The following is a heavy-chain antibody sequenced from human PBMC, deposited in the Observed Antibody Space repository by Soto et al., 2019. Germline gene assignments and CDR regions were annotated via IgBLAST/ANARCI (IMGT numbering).Heavy chain of an antibody. Sequence: GGSPRLSCTTAGVTCGDYGVSWFRQAPGKGLEWVGFIRGKTYAGAPEYAASVKGRFTISRDDSKGSAYLQMNSLKTEDTAVYYCSRGGHGHCNTISCPFGPWGQGTLVTVSS. CDR3: SRGGHGHCNTISCPFGP. CDR2: IRGKTYAGAP. V-gene: IGHV3-49*03. CDR1: GVTCGDYG. J-gene: IGHJ5*02. D-gene: IGHD2-2*03.